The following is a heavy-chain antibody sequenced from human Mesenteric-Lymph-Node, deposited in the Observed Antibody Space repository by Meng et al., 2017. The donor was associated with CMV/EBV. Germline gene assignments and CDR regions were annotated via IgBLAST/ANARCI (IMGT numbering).Heavy chain of an antibody. Sequence: GGSLRLSCAASGFSVSDTYMNWVRQAPGKGLEWIAYISSSGSTTHHADSVKGRFTISRDNAQNLLFLQMNSLRAEDTAVYYCVRVGYYFDYWGQGTLVTVSS. CDR1: GFSVSDTY. V-gene: IGHV3-11*04. CDR2: ISSSGSTT. D-gene: IGHD6-13*01. CDR3: VRVGYYFDY. J-gene: IGHJ4*02.